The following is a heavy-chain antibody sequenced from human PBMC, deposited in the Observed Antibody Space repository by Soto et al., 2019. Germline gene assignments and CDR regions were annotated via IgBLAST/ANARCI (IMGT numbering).Heavy chain of an antibody. CDR2: ISGSGGST. D-gene: IGHD1-26*01. J-gene: IGHJ4*02. Sequence: GGSLRLCCAASGFTFSSYAMSWVRQAPGKGLEWVSAISGSGGSTYYADSVKGRFTISRDNSKNTLYLQMNSLRAEDTAVYYCAKSDRRELRFDYWGQGTLVTVSS. CDR1: GFTFSSYA. CDR3: AKSDRRELRFDY. V-gene: IGHV3-23*01.